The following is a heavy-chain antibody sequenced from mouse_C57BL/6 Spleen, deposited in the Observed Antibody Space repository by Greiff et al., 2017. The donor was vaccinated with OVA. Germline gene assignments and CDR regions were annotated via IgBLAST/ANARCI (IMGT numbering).Heavy chain of an antibody. CDR1: GYTFTSYW. CDR2: IYPGSGST. CDR3: ARSAVVENWVAY. V-gene: IGHV1-55*01. Sequence: QVQLQQPGAELVKPGASVKMSCKASGYTFTSYWITWVKQRPGQGLEWIGDIYPGSGSTNYNEKFKSKATLTVDTSSSTAYMQLSSLTSEDSAVYYCARSAVVENWVAYWGQGTLVTVSA. D-gene: IGHD1-1*01. J-gene: IGHJ3*01.